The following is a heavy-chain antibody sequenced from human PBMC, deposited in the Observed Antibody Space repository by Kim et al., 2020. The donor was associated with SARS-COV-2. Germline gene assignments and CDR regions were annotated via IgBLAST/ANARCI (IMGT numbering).Heavy chain of an antibody. CDR2: INHSGST. Sequence: SETLSLTCAVYGGSFSGYYWSWIRQPPGKGLEWIGEINHSGSTNYNPSLKSRVTISVDTSKNQFSLKLSSVTAADTAVYYCARARQVGAANWPYYYYYYGMDVWGQGTTVTVSS. J-gene: IGHJ6*02. CDR1: GGSFSGYY. V-gene: IGHV4-34*01. D-gene: IGHD2-15*01. CDR3: ARARQVGAANWPYYYYYYGMDV.